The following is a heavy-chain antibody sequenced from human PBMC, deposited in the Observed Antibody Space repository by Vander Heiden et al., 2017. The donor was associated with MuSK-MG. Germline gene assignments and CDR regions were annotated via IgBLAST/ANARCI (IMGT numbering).Heavy chain of an antibody. CDR2: VNDRGVET. Sequence: EEQVVESGGDLVRPGGSLRLSCAASGFPFSNDAMSWVRQAPGMGLEWVSSVNDRGVETYYAASVRGRFAISRDNSKNTLYLQMDSLRLEDTAVYYCAKTSPQMPGKNWFDPWGQGTLVTVSS. J-gene: IGHJ5*02. CDR1: GFPFSNDA. CDR3: AKTSPQMPGKNWFDP. D-gene: IGHD2-2*01. V-gene: IGHV3-23*04.